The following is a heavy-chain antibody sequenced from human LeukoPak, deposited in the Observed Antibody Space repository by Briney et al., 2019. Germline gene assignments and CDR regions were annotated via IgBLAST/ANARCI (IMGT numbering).Heavy chain of an antibody. V-gene: IGHV1-69*05. Sequence: GSSVKVSCKPSGGTFSSYAISWVRPAPGQGLEWMGGIIPIFGTANYAQKFQGRVTITTDESTGTAYMELSSLRSEDTAVYYCASSPPLGIAARLRKSYYYYYYMDVWGKGTTVTVSS. CDR2: IIPIFGTA. D-gene: IGHD6-6*01. CDR1: GGTFSSYA. CDR3: ASSPPLGIAARLRKSYYYYYYMDV. J-gene: IGHJ6*03.